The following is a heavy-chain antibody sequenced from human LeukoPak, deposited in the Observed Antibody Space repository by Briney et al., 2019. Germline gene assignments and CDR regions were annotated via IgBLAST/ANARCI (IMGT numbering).Heavy chain of an antibody. CDR3: ARNGDYYEKSGYYYLFDF. CDR1: GGSINNYY. J-gene: IGHJ4*02. V-gene: IGHV4-59*01. Sequence: SSETLSLTCTVSGGSINNYYWSWIRQPPGKGLEYIGYIYYSGSANYNPSLKSRVTISVDPSKNQFSLKLSSVTAADTAVYYCARNGDYYEKSGYYYLFDFWGQGTLVTVSS. CDR2: IYYSGSA. D-gene: IGHD3-22*01.